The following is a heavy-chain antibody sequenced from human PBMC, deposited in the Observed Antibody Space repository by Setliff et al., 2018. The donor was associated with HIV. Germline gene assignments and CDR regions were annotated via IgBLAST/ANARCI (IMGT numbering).Heavy chain of an antibody. CDR3: ARAGGPDSPRSVGLVDGGFDY. CDR1: GDTLSIHP. CDR2: IIPVFGTP. D-gene: IGHD3-10*01. Sequence: GATVKVSCKASGDTLSIHPISWVRQAPGRGLDWMGGIIPVFGTPNYAQKFQARVTITTDESTTTVFMELTGLTSEDTAVYYCARAGGPDSPRSVGLVDGGFDYWGQGTLVTVSS. J-gene: IGHJ4*02. V-gene: IGHV1-69*05.